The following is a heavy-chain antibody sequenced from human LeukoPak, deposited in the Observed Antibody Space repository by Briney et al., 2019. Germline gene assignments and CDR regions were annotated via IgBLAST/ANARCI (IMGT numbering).Heavy chain of an antibody. CDR1: GGSFSGYY. V-gene: IGHV4-34*01. J-gene: IGHJ4*02. CDR2: INHSGST. Sequence: PSETLSLTCAVYGGSFSGYYWSWIRQPPGKGLEWIGAINHSGSTNYNPSLKSRITISVDTSKNQFSLKLSSVTAADTAVYYCARGGSYYYGSGSYPHLFYYFDYRGQGTLVTVSS. D-gene: IGHD3-10*01. CDR3: ARGGSYYYGSGSYPHLFYYFDY.